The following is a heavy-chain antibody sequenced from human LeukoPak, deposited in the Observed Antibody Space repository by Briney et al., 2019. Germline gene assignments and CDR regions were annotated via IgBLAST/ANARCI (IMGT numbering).Heavy chain of an antibody. CDR1: GFTFSSYG. CDR3: ARDWRSGPYDSSGYPHY. J-gene: IGHJ4*02. V-gene: IGHV3-21*01. D-gene: IGHD3-22*01. CDR2: ISSSSSYI. Sequence: PGGSLRLSCAASGFTFSSYGMHWVRQAPGKGLEWVSSISSSSSYIYYADSVKGRFTISRDNAKNSLYLQMNSLRAEDTAVYYCARDWRSGPYDSSGYPHYWGQGTLVTVSS.